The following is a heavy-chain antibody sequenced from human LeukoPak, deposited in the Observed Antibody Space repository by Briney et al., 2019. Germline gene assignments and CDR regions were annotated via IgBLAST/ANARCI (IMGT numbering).Heavy chain of an antibody. V-gene: IGHV3-23*01. J-gene: IGHJ6*02. CDR3: AKAEGATLYYYGVDV. CDR1: GFTFSSYA. Sequence: GGSLRLSCAASGFTFSSYAMSWVRQAPGKGLDWVSAISGSGGSTYIADSVKGRFTISRDNSKYTLYLQMNRLRADDTAVYYCAKAEGATLYYYGVDVWGQGTTVTVSS. CDR2: ISGSGGST.